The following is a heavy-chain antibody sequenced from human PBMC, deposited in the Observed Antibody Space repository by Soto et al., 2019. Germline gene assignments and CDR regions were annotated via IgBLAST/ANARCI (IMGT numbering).Heavy chain of an antibody. CDR3: ARGNYRNYYYYYYGMDV. CDR1: GGSFSGYY. D-gene: IGHD4-4*01. J-gene: IGHJ6*02. Sequence: SETLSLTCAVYGGSFSGYYWSWIRQPPGKGLEWIGEINHSGSTNYNPSLKSRVTISVDTSKNQFSLKLSSVTAADTAVYYCARGNYRNYYYYYYGMDVWGQGTTVTVSS. V-gene: IGHV4-34*01. CDR2: INHSGST.